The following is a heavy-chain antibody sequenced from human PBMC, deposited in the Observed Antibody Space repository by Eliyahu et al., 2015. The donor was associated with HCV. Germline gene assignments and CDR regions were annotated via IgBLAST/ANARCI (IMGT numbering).Heavy chain of an antibody. J-gene: IGHJ2*01. V-gene: IGHV3-72*01. CDR2: VRNKANSYTT. Sequence: EVQLVESGGGFVQPGGSLRLSCAASGFTFSDHFMDWVRQAPGKGLEWVGRVRNKANSYTTQYAASVEGRFTISRDDSKNSLYLQMNSLKTEDTAVYFCGRIFSESWWYFDLWGRGTRVTVSS. D-gene: IGHD3-3*01. CDR1: GFTFSDHF. CDR3: GRIFSESWWYFDL.